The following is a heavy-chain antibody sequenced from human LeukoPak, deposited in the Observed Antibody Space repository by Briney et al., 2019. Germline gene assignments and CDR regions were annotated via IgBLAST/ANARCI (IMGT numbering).Heavy chain of an antibody. Sequence: GGSLRLSCAASGFTVNNGWMTWVRQAPGKGLEWVGRIKSKTDGGTTDYAAPVKGRFSISRDDSKNTLYLQMNSLKTEDTAVYYCTTNIAVAPEGMDVWGKGTTVTVSS. V-gene: IGHV3-15*01. CDR1: GFTVNNGW. CDR2: IKSKTDGGTT. D-gene: IGHD6-19*01. CDR3: TTNIAVAPEGMDV. J-gene: IGHJ6*03.